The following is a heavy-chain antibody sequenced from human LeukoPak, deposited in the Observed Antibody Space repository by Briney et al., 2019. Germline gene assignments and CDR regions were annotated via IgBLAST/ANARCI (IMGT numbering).Heavy chain of an antibody. V-gene: IGHV3-53*01. CDR2: IYSGGST. CDR3: ARGRFGGC. J-gene: IGHJ1*01. D-gene: IGHD3-16*01. Sequence: GWSLRLSCAASGFTVSSNYMTWVRQAPGKGLEWVSVIYSGGSTYYADSVKGRFTISRDNAKNSLYLQMNSLRAEDMAGYYCARGRFGGCWGQGTLVTVSS. CDR1: GFTVSSNY.